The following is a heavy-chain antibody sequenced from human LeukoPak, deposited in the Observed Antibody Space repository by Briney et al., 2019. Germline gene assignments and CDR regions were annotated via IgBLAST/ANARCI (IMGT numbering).Heavy chain of an antibody. CDR2: IKNKANSYAT. CDR3: TTDLSELDDSGYYAKYFHH. Sequence: GGSLRLSCAASGFTFSGSTMHWVRQASGKGLEWVAHIKNKANSYATAYGASVKGRFTISRDDSKNTAYLQMNSLKTEDTAVYYCTTDLSELDDSGYYAKYFHHWGQGTLVSVSS. V-gene: IGHV3-73*01. CDR1: GFTFSGST. J-gene: IGHJ1*01. D-gene: IGHD3-22*01.